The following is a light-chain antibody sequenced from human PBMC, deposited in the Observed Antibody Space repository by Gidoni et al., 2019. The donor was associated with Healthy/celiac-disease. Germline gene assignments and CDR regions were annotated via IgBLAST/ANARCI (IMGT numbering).Light chain of an antibody. J-gene: IGLJ2*01. CDR1: SLRSYY. Sequence: SSALPQDPDVSVALGQTVRITCQGDSLRSYYARWYQQKPGQAPLLVIYGKHNRSSGIPDRFSGSSSGNTASLTITGAQAEDEADYYCHSRDSSGNHVVFCGGPKLTVL. V-gene: IGLV3-19*01. CDR3: HSRDSSGNHVV. CDR2: GKH.